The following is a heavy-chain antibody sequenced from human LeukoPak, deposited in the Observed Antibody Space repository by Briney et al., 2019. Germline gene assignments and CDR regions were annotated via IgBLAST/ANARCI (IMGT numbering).Heavy chain of an antibody. Sequence: GGSLRLSCAPSGYSASSTLARSVRPAPGKGLEWVSVIYSGGSTYYADSVKGRFIISRDNSKNTLYLQMNSLRAEDTAVYYCARDSGSYYFWGQGTLVTVSS. J-gene: IGHJ4*02. D-gene: IGHD1-26*01. V-gene: IGHV3-66*01. CDR2: IYSGGST. CDR1: GYSASSTL. CDR3: ARDSGSYYF.